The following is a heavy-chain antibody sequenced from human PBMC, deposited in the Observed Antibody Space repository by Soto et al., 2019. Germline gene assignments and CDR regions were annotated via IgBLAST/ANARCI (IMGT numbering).Heavy chain of an antibody. CDR2: IYFSGST. Sequence: QLQLQESGPGLVKPSQTLSLTCAVSGGSISNGGYYWSWIRQHPGKGLEWIGSIYFSGSTYYNPSLKSRVTIPVATPKNQFSLKLSSVTAADTAVYYCARDSPSQQPNHRWGGGYMDVWGKGTTVTVSS. V-gene: IGHV4-31*11. D-gene: IGHD6-13*01. CDR3: ARDSPSQQPNHRWGGGYMDV. J-gene: IGHJ6*03. CDR1: GGSISNGGYY.